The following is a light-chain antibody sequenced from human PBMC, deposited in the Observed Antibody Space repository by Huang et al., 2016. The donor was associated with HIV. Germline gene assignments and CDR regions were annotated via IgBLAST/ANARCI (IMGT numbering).Light chain of an antibody. Sequence: DIVMTQTPLSLSVTPGQPASISCKSSQSFLQTNFYWYVQKSGQSPQLLIYEVSRRFSVVPDRFTGSGSGTDFTLKISRVEADDVGVYYCMQGRHLPFTFGPGTKVDIK. J-gene: IGKJ3*01. CDR2: EVS. CDR1: QSFLQTN. V-gene: IGKV2-29*02. CDR3: MQGRHLPFT.